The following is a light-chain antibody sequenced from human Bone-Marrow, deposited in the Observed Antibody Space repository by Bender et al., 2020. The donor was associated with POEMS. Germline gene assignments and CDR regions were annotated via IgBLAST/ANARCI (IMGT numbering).Light chain of an antibody. CDR1: SSNIGAHA. CDR2: RNN. CDR3: QSYDSSLSGYVL. Sequence: QSVLTQPPSASGTPGQRVTISCSGGSSNIGAHAVNWYQHLPGTAPKFLIYRNNQRPSGVPDRFSGSKSGTSASLAITGLQAEDEADYYCQSYDSSLSGYVLIGGGTKLTVL. J-gene: IGLJ2*01. V-gene: IGLV1-44*01.